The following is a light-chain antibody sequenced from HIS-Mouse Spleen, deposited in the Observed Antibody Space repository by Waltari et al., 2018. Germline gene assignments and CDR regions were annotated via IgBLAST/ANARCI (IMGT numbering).Light chain of an antibody. CDR2: EGS. CDR1: SSDVGSYNL. V-gene: IGLV2-23*01. CDR3: CSYAGSSTWV. Sequence: QSALTQPASVSGSPGQSITISCTGTSSDVGSYNLVSWYQQHPGKAPQLMIYEGSKRPSGVSNRFSGSKSDNTASLTISGLQAEDEADYYCCSYAGSSTWVFGGGTKLTVL. J-gene: IGLJ3*02.